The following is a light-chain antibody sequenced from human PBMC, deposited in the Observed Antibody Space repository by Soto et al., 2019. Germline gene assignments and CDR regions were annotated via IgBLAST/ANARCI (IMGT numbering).Light chain of an antibody. J-gene: IGLJ1*01. V-gene: IGLV2-23*01. CDR3: CSFAGSSTYV. Sequence: QSVLTQPASVYGSPGQSITISCTGTSRDVGSYNVVSWYQQHPGNAPKLIIYEGTKRPSGVSYRFSGSKSSNTASLTISGLQEEDEDDYHCCSFAGSSTYVFVTGTKLTVL. CDR1: SRDVGSYNV. CDR2: EGT.